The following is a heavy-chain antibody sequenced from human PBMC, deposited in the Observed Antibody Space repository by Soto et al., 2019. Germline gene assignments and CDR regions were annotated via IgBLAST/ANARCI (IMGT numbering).Heavy chain of an antibody. CDR1: GFSLETRGEG. J-gene: IGHJ4*02. Sequence: QITLKESGPTLVKPTQTLTLTRTFSGFSLETRGEGVGWIRQPPGKALEWLAVIYWNDNKHYNPSLKSRLTITKDTSNNQVVLTLTNMDPVDTATYFCAHSRNYDNIDDYWGQGTLVTVSS. CDR3: AHSRNYDNIDDY. V-gene: IGHV2-5*01. D-gene: IGHD3-22*01. CDR2: IYWNDNK.